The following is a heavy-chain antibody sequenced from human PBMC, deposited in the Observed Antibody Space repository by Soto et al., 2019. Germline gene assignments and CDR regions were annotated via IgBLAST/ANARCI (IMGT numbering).Heavy chain of an antibody. D-gene: IGHD3-22*01. CDR1: GFSFSSYG. J-gene: IGHJ6*02. Sequence: QVQLVESGGGVVQPGRSLRLSCAASGFSFSSYGMHWVRQAPGKGLEWVAVISYDGSNKYYADSVKGRFTISRDNSKNNLYLQMNSLRAEDTAVYYCAKGGTMIVVGPYGMDVWGQGTTVTVSS. V-gene: IGHV3-30*18. CDR3: AKGGTMIVVGPYGMDV. CDR2: ISYDGSNK.